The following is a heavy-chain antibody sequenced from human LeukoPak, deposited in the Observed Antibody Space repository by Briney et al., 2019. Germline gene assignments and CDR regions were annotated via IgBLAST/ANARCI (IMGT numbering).Heavy chain of an antibody. CDR1: GGTFSSYA. J-gene: IGHJ4*02. CDR3: ARGTGEHYDFWSGYSTPFDY. Sequence: SVKVSCKASGGTFSSYAISWVRQAPGQGLEWMGRIIPILGIANYAQKFQGRVTITADKSTSTAYMELSSLRSEDTAVYYCARGTGEHYDFWSGYSTPFDYWGQGTLVTVSS. CDR2: IIPILGIA. V-gene: IGHV1-69*04. D-gene: IGHD3-3*01.